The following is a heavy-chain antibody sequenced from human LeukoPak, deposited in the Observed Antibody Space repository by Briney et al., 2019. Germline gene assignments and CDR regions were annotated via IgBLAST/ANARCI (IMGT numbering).Heavy chain of an antibody. CDR2: ISGSGVMT. D-gene: IGHD3-10*01. Sequence: PGGSLRLSCAASGFTFNNYAMTWVRQAPGKGLEWVSSISGSGVMTYYADSVKGRITGCRDNSKNTLDLQMRSVRAEDTALYYCANGPRTVRFGDRQNGIFDYWGQGTLVTVSS. V-gene: IGHV3-23*01. J-gene: IGHJ4*02. CDR3: ANGPRTVRFGDRQNGIFDY. CDR1: GFTFNNYA.